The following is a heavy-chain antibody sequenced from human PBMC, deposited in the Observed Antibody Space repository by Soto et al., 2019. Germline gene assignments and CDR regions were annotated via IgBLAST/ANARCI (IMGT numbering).Heavy chain of an antibody. CDR1: GYSISSGYY. V-gene: IGHV4-38-2*01. Sequence: KPSETLSLTCAVSGYSISSGYYWGWIRPPPGKGLEWIGSICHSGSTYYTPSLKSRVTISVDTSKNQFSLKLSSVTAADTAVYYCARGIVRYDFWSGYYYFDYWGQGTLVTVSS. CDR3: ARGIVRYDFWSGYYYFDY. D-gene: IGHD3-3*01. CDR2: ICHSGST. J-gene: IGHJ4*02.